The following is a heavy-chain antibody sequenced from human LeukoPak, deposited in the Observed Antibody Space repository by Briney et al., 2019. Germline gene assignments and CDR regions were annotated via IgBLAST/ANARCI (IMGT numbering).Heavy chain of an antibody. J-gene: IGHJ4*02. Sequence: ASVKVSCKASGYTFTSYDINWVRQATGQGLEWMGWMNPNSGNTGYAQKFQGRVTMTRNTSISTAYMELGSLRSEDTVVYYCARAHSSSWSNDPFDYWGQGTLVTVSS. D-gene: IGHD6-13*01. CDR1: GYTFTSYD. V-gene: IGHV1-8*01. CDR3: ARAHSSSWSNDPFDY. CDR2: MNPNSGNT.